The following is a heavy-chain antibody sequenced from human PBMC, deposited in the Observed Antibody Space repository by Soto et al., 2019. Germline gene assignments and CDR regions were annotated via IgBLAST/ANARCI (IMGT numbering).Heavy chain of an antibody. J-gene: IGHJ4*02. CDR2: IWNDGSNK. CDR3: ASDRYPGIAAGGLDY. CDR1: GFTFSSYG. D-gene: IGHD6-13*01. V-gene: IGHV3-33*01. Sequence: QVQLVESGGGVVQPGRSLRLSCAASGFTFSSYGMHWVRQAPGKGLEWVAVIWNDGSNKYYADSVKGRFTISRDNSKNTVYLQMKSLRAEDTAVYYCASDRYPGIAAGGLDYWGQGTLVTVSS.